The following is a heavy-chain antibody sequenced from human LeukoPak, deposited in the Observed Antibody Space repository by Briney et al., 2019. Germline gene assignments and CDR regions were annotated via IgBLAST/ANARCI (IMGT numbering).Heavy chain of an antibody. Sequence: GGSLTLSCAASGFTFSGSAMHWVRQASGKGLVWVGRIRSKANSYATAYSASVNGRFTISRDDSKNTAYLQMNSLKTEDTAVYYCTTRLVPPFDYYYYGMDVWGQGTTVTVSS. CDR2: IRSKANSYAT. J-gene: IGHJ6*02. CDR1: GFTFSGSA. CDR3: TTRLVPPFDYYYYGMDV. D-gene: IGHD6-6*01. V-gene: IGHV3-73*01.